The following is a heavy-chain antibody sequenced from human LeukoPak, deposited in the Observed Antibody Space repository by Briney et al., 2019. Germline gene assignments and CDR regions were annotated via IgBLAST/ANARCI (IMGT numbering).Heavy chain of an antibody. J-gene: IGHJ4*02. CDR3: ARENHVAVAGTFGY. CDR1: GGSISSYY. V-gene: IGHV4-4*07. Sequence: PSETLSLTCTVSGGSISSYYWSWIRQPAGKGLEWIGRIYTSGSTNYNPSLKSRVTMSVDTSKNQFSPKLSSVTAADTAVYYCARENHVAVAGTFGYWGQGTLVTVSS. CDR2: IYTSGST. D-gene: IGHD6-19*01.